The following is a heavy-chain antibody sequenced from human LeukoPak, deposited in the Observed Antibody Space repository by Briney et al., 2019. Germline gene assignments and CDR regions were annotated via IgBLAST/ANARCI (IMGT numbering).Heavy chain of an antibody. CDR2: IKEDGSEK. CDR1: GFTFSSYW. J-gene: IGHJ4*02. V-gene: IGHV3-7*03. D-gene: IGHD3-22*01. CDR3: AKDPTDFDSSGQTYFDY. Sequence: GGSLRLSCAASGFTFSSYWMSWVRQAPGKGLEWVARIKEDGSEKYYVDSVRGRFTISRDNAKNSVYLQMNSLRAEDTAVYYCAKDPTDFDSSGQTYFDYWGQGSLVTVSS.